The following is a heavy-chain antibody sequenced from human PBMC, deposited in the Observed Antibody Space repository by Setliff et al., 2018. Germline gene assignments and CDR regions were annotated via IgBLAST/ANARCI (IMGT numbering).Heavy chain of an antibody. CDR2: INAGNGNT. CDR3: ARDTWFGELFSPRYYYYYGMDV. Sequence: ASVKVSCKASGYTFTSYAMHWVRQAPGQRLEWMGWINAGNGNTKYSQKFQGRVTITRDTSASTVYMELSSLRSEDTAVYYCARDTWFGELFSPRYYYYYGMDVWGQGTTVTVSS. CDR1: GYTFTSYA. D-gene: IGHD3-10*01. J-gene: IGHJ6*02. V-gene: IGHV1-3*01.